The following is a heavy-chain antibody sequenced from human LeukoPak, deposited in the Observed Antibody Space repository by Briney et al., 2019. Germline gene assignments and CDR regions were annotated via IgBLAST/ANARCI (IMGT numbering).Heavy chain of an antibody. CDR3: ARESIVAAGTDYYGMDV. CDR2: IYYSGST. D-gene: IGHD6-13*01. J-gene: IGHJ6*02. CDR1: GGSISSYY. V-gene: IGHV4-59*01. Sequence: SETLSLTCTVSGGSISSYYWSWMRQPPGKGLEWIGYIYYSGSTNYNPSLKSRVTISVDTSKNQFSLKLSSVTAADTAVYYCARESIVAAGTDYYGMDVWGQGTTVTVSS.